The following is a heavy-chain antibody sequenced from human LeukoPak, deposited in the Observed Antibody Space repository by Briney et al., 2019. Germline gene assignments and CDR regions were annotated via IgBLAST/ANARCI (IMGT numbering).Heavy chain of an antibody. CDR1: GFTFSSYA. J-gene: IGHJ6*03. D-gene: IGHD4-17*01. Sequence: GGSLRLSCAVSGFTFSSYAMSWVRQAPGKGLEWVSAISGSGGSTYYADSVKGRFTISRDNSKNTLYLQMNSLRAEDTAVYYCAKQYGDYYYYMDVWGKGTTVTISS. V-gene: IGHV3-23*01. CDR2: ISGSGGST. CDR3: AKQYGDYYYYMDV.